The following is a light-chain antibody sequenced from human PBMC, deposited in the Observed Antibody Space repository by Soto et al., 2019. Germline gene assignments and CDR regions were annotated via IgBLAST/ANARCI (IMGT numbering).Light chain of an antibody. Sequence: QSPATLSVSPGERATLSCRASQSVSSKLAWYQQKPGQAPRLLIYGASTRATGIPARFSGSGSGTEFTLTISSLQSEDFAVYYCQHRSKWPFTFGPGTKVDIK. J-gene: IGKJ3*01. V-gene: IGKV3-15*01. CDR3: QHRSKWPFT. CDR2: GAS. CDR1: QSVSSK.